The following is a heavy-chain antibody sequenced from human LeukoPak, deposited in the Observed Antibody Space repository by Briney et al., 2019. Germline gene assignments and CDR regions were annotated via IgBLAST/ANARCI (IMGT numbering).Heavy chain of an antibody. CDR1: GGTFSSYA. J-gene: IGHJ4*02. CDR3: ARGAEAYSSSWLTIDD. D-gene: IGHD6-13*01. CDR2: IIPIFGTA. V-gene: IGHV1-69*05. Sequence: SVKISCKASGGTFSSYAISWVRQAPGQGLEWMGGIIPIFGTANYAQKFQGRVTITTDESTSTAYMELSSLRSEDTAVYYCARGAEAYSSSWLTIDDWGQGTLVTVSS.